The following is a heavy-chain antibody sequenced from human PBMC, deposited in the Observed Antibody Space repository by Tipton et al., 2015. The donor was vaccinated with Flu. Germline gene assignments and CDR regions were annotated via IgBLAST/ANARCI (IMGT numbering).Heavy chain of an antibody. V-gene: IGHV1-46*01. CDR1: GNTFTNNH. D-gene: IGHD5-18*01. J-gene: IGHJ6*02. Sequence: QLVQSGAEVKKPGASVKISCKASGNTFTNNHVHWVRQAPGQGLEWMGVIDPSGGSTTYAQKFQGRVTVTSDTSTSTVYMDLRSLRSDDTAVYYCARVETAMALGTLRDDMDVWGQGTTVTVSS. CDR3: ARVETAMALGTLRDDMDV. CDR2: IDPSGGST.